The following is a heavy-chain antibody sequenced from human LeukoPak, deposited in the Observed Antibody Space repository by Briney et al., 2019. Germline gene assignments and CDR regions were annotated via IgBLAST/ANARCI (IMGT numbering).Heavy chain of an antibody. Sequence: PGGSLRLSCAASGFTFNSYGMHWVRQAPGKGLEWVAVISYDGSNKYYADSVKGRFTISRDNSKNTLYLQMNSLRAEDTAVYYCAKDRVRGVIREDYFDYWGQGTLVTVSS. CDR3: AKDRVRGVIREDYFDY. V-gene: IGHV3-30*18. D-gene: IGHD3-10*01. J-gene: IGHJ4*02. CDR1: GFTFNSYG. CDR2: ISYDGSNK.